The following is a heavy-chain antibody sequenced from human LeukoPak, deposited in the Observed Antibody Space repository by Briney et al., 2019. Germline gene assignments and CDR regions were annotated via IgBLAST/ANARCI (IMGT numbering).Heavy chain of an antibody. CDR1: GFTFSSYG. D-gene: IGHD3-10*01. Sequence: GGSLRLSCAASGFTFSSYGMTWVRQAPGKGLEWVSSMSVSGSTFYADSVKGRFTISRDTSKNTLYLQMNSLRAEDTAVYYCAKDLRGSESYWGQGTMVTVSS. CDR2: MSVSGST. J-gene: IGHJ3*01. CDR3: AKDLRGSESY. V-gene: IGHV3-23*01.